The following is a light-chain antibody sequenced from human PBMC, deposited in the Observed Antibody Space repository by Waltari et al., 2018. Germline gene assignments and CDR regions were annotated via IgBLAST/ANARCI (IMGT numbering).Light chain of an antibody. CDR1: QSILWENNNNNY. V-gene: IGKV4-1*01. J-gene: IGKJ1*01. CDR2: WAS. Sequence: DIVMTQSPDSLAWSLAERATTNGRSSQSILWENNNNNYLGWYQQKAGQPPKLLIYWASTRESGVPGRFSGSGSETDFTLTITNLQAEDVAVYYCQQYYGDPRTFGQGTTVEIK. CDR3: QQYYGDPRT.